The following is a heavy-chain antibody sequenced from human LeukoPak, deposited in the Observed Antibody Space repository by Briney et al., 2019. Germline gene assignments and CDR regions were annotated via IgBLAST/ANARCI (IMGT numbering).Heavy chain of an antibody. CDR1: GGSISSYY. D-gene: IGHD4-17*01. CDR3: ARVRHDYGGTYYFDY. CDR2: IYYSGST. Sequence: SETLSLTCTVSGGSISSYYWSWIRQPPGKGLEWIGYIYYSGSTNYNPSLKSRVTISVDTSKNQFSLKLSSVTAADTAVYYCARVRHDYGGTYYFDYWGQGTLVTVSS. V-gene: IGHV4-59*01. J-gene: IGHJ4*02.